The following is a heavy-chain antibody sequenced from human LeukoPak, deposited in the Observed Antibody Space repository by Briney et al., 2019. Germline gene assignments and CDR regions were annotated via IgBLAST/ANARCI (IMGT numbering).Heavy chain of an antibody. CDR2: IFYTGKT. V-gene: IGHV4-39*07. J-gene: IGHJ4*02. CDR1: GGSVYTSDCY. CDR3: ARVFDS. Sequence: SETLSLTCTVSGGSVYTSDCYWGWVRQPPGKGPEWIGDIFYTGKTNYNPSLKSRVSISIDTSKNQFSLKLTSVTAADTAVYYCARVFDSWGQGTLVTVSS.